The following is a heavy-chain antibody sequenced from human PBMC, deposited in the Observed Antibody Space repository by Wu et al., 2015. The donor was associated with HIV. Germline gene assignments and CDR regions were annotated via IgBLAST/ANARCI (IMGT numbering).Heavy chain of an antibody. CDR3: ARVGGSGNPTPHYYYYGMDV. J-gene: IGHJ6*02. CDR2: ISAYNGNT. V-gene: IGHV1-18*01. D-gene: IGHD3-10*01. CDR1: GYTFTSYG. Sequence: QVQLVQSGAEVKKPGASVKVSCKASGYTFTSYGISWVRQAPGQGLEWMGWISAYNGNTNYAQKLQGRVTMTRDTSISTAYMELSRLRSDDTAVYYCARVGGSGNPTPHYYYYGMDVWGEGTTVTVSS.